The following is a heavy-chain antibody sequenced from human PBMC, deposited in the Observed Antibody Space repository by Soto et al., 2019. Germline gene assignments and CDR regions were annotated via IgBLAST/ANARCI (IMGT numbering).Heavy chain of an antibody. CDR1: GFIFSNSA. V-gene: IGHV3-30-3*01. J-gene: IGHJ4*02. Sequence: GGSLILSCAGSGFIFSNSAFHWVRQARGKGLEWVALISYDGNNKYYADSVKGRFTISRDNSKNTLYLQMHSLRADDTAVYYCAREVASYDSSGFFDYWGQGALVTVSS. CDR3: AREVASYDSSGFFDY. D-gene: IGHD3-22*01. CDR2: ISYDGNNK.